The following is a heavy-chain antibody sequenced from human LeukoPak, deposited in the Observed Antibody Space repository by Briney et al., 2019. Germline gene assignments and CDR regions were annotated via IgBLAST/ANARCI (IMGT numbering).Heavy chain of an antibody. D-gene: IGHD6-19*01. V-gene: IGHV1-18*01. CDR2: ISAYNGNT. Sequence: ASVKVSCKASGYTFTSYGISWVRQAPGQGLERMGWISAYNGNTNYAQKLQGRVTMTTDTSTSTAYMELRSLRSDDTAVYYCARFVAVAGNPTGDYWGQGTLVTVSS. J-gene: IGHJ4*02. CDR3: ARFVAVAGNPTGDY. CDR1: GYTFTSYG.